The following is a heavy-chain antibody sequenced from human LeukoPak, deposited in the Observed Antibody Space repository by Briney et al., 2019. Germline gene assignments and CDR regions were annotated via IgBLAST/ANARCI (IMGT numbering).Heavy chain of an antibody. D-gene: IGHD3-10*01. J-gene: IGHJ3*02. CDR3: AKDSGELLYGDAFDI. CDR2: ISYDGSNK. CDR1: GFTFSSYG. Sequence: GRSLRLSCAASGFTFSSYGMHWVRQAPGKGLEWAAVISYDGSNKYYADSVKGRFTISRDNSKNMLYLQMNSLRAEDTAVYYCAKDSGELLYGDAFDIWGQGTMVRVSS. V-gene: IGHV3-30*18.